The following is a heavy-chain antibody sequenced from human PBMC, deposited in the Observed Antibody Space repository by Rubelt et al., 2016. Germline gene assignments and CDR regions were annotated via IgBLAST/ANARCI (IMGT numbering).Heavy chain of an antibody. D-gene: IGHD3-10*01. J-gene: IGHJ5*02. CDR1: GFTFSRYA. V-gene: IGHV3-7*01. Sequence: VQLVESGGGVVQPGRSLRLSCAASGFTFSRYAIHWVRQAPGKGLEWVASINQDGSEKYYVDSVKGRFTISRDNAKNSLYLTINCWGVEDTAIYYGTRAGSAGSTWTNYVDPWGQGTLVTVSS. CDR2: INQDGSEK. CDR3: TRAGSAGSTWTNYVDP.